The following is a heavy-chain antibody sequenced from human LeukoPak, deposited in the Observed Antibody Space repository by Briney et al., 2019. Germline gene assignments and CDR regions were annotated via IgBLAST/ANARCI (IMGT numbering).Heavy chain of an antibody. Sequence: PSETLSLTCTVSGGSISSYYWNWIRQPPGKGLEWIGYINYIRTTDYNPSLKSRVTISVDTSKNQFSLKLSSVTAADTAVYYCASYDWYFDYWGQGTLVTVSS. J-gene: IGHJ4*02. CDR3: ASYDWYFDY. CDR2: INYIRTT. V-gene: IGHV4-59*01. CDR1: GGSISSYY. D-gene: IGHD3-16*01.